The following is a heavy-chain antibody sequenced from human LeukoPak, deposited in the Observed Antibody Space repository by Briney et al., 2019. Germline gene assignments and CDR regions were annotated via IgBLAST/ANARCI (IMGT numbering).Heavy chain of an antibody. V-gene: IGHV3-7*01. Sequence: PGGSLRLSCAASGFSFSSYWMTWVRQAPGKGLEWVANIKQDGSQEYYVDSVKGRFTISRDNAKNSLYLQMNSLRAEDTAVYYCARDRDEDWSDAFDIWGQGTMVTVSS. CDR2: IKQDGSQE. D-gene: IGHD3/OR15-3a*01. J-gene: IGHJ3*02. CDR3: ARDRDEDWSDAFDI. CDR1: GFSFSSYW.